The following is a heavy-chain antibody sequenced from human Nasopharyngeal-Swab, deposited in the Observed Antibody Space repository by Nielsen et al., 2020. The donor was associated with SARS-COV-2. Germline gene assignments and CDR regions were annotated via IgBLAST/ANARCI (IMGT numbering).Heavy chain of an antibody. CDR1: GYNFTSYW. V-gene: IGHV5-51*01. D-gene: IGHD3-16*01. CDR3: TRRGLPAYYYYMDV. J-gene: IGHJ6*03. Sequence: GESLKISCKGSGYNFTSYWIGWVRQMPGKGLEWMGIIYPGDSDTKYSPSFQGQVTISADKSISNAYLQWSSLKASDTAMYYCTRRGLPAYYYYMDVWGKGTAVTVSS. CDR2: IYPGDSDT.